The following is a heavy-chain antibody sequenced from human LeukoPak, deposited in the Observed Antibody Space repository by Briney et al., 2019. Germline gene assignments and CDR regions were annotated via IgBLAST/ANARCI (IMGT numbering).Heavy chain of an antibody. V-gene: IGHV3-30*02. CDR3: AKDFTMVRGASWFDP. Sequence: GGSLRLSCAASGFTFSSYSMNWVRQAPGKGLEWVAFIRYDGSNKYYADSVKGRFTISRDNSKNTLYLQMNSLRAEDTAVYYCAKDFTMVRGASWFDPWGQGTLVTVSS. CDR2: IRYDGSNK. D-gene: IGHD3-10*01. CDR1: GFTFSSYS. J-gene: IGHJ5*02.